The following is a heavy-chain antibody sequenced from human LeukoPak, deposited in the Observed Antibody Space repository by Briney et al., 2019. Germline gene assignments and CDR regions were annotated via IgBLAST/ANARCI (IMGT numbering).Heavy chain of an antibody. V-gene: IGHV4-59*08. J-gene: IGHJ6*02. Sequence: PSETLSLTCIVSGGSISSYYWSWIRHPPGKGVEWIGHINYSGGTKYNRSLKSRITISVDTPKNQFSLKLSSVTAADTAVYYCARYYYDSSGYSHGMDVWGQGTTVTVSS. D-gene: IGHD3-22*01. CDR1: GGSISSYY. CDR3: ARYYYDSSGYSHGMDV. CDR2: INYSGGT.